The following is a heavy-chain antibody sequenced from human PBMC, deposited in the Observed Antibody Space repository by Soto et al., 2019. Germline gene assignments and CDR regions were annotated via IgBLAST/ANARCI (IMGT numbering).Heavy chain of an antibody. Sequence: EVQLLESGGGLVQPGGSLRLSCAASGFTFSSYAMSWVRQAPGKGLEWVSAISGSGGSTYYADSVKGRFTISRDKSKNAMYLQMNSLRAEDTAVYYCAKGSGDWYFDLWGRGTLVTVSS. CDR2: ISGSGGST. V-gene: IGHV3-23*01. CDR3: AKGSGDWYFDL. J-gene: IGHJ2*01. CDR1: GFTFSSYA. D-gene: IGHD3-10*01.